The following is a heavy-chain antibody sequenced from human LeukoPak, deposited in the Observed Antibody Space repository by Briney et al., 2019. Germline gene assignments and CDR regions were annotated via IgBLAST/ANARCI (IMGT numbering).Heavy chain of an antibody. CDR3: ARSFLSRAKFGIAVAGTLDY. CDR1: GYTFTSYA. D-gene: IGHD6-19*01. Sequence: ASVKVSCKASGYTFTSYAMHWVRQAPGQRLEWMGWINAGNGNTKYSQKFQGRVTITRDTSASTAYMELSSLRSEDTAVYYCARSFLSRAKFGIAVAGTLDYWGQGTLVTVSS. V-gene: IGHV1-3*01. J-gene: IGHJ4*02. CDR2: INAGNGNT.